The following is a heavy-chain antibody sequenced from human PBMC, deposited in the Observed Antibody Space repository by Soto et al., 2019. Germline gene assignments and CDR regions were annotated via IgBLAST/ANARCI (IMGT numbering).Heavy chain of an antibody. D-gene: IGHD6-25*01. CDR3: ARESSRLVWFDP. Sequence: GGSLRLSCAASGFTFSSYSMNWVRQAPGKGLEWVSSISSSSSYIYYADSVKGRFTISRDNAKNSLYLQMNSLRAEDTAVYYCARESSRLVWFDPWGQGTLVTVSS. J-gene: IGHJ5*02. CDR1: GFTFSSYS. CDR2: ISSSSSYI. V-gene: IGHV3-21*01.